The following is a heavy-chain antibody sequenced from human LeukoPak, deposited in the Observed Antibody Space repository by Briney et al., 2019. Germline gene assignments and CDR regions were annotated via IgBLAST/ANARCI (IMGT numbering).Heavy chain of an antibody. J-gene: IGHJ4*02. CDR1: GFTVSTNY. CDR3: ARNSVAGTGNY. V-gene: IGHV3-53*01. CDR2: FYSGGDR. Sequence: GSLRLSCAASGFTVSTNYMSWVRQAPAKGLEWVSVFYSGGDRYYADSVKGRFTISRDNSKNTVYLQMNSLRPEDTAVYYCARNSVAGTGNYWGQGTLVTVSS. D-gene: IGHD6-19*01.